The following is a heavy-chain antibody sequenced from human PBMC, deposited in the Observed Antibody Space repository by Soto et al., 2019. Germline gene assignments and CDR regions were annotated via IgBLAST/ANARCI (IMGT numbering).Heavy chain of an antibody. CDR3: ARDKKSYDFWSGYSGDAFDS. CDR2: ISAYNGNT. D-gene: IGHD3-3*01. V-gene: IGHV1-18*01. CDR1: GDTFTSYG. J-gene: IGHJ3*02. Sequence: GXPVEASCRASGDTFTSYGGLLVRQAPGQGREWMGWISAYNGNTNCAQKLQGRVTMTTDTSTSTAYMELRSLRSDDTAVYYCARDKKSYDFWSGYSGDAFDSWGQGTM.